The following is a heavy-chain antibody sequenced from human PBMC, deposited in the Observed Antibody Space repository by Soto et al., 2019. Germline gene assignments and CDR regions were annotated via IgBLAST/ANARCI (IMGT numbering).Heavy chain of an antibody. D-gene: IGHD6-19*01. CDR3: AKRRSSGWYDAFDI. J-gene: IGHJ3*02. CDR2: ISAGGGST. V-gene: IGHV3-23*01. CDR1: GFTFNNYA. Sequence: EVQLLESGGGLVQPGGSLRLSCAASGFTFNNYAMSWVRQAPGKGLEWVSAISAGGGSTYYAASVKGRFTISRDNSKNTLYLQMNSLRAEDTAVYYCAKRRSSGWYDAFDIWGQGTMVTVSS.